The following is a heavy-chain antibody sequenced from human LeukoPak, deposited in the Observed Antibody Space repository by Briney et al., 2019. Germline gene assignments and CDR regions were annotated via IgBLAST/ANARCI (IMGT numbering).Heavy chain of an antibody. V-gene: IGHV1-69*13. CDR3: ARVAGPYYYYYYTDV. CDR1: GGTFSSYA. Sequence: SVKVSCKASGGTFSSYAISWVRQAPGQGLEWMGGIIPIFGTANYAQKFQGRVTITADESTSTAYMELSSLRSEDTAVYYCARVAGPYYYYYYTDVWGKGTTVTVSS. CDR2: IIPIFGTA. D-gene: IGHD2-21*01. J-gene: IGHJ6*03.